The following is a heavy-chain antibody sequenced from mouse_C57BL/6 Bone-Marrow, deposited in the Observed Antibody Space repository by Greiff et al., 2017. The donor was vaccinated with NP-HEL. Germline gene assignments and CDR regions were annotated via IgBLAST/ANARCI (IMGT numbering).Heavy chain of an antibody. Sequence: EVQGVESGGGLVKPGGSLKLSCAASGFTFSSYAMSWVRQTPEKRLEWVATISDGGSYTYYPDNVKGRFTISRDNAKNNLYLQMSHLKSEDTAMYYCASLYDGYYLYYAMDYWGQGTSVTVSS. D-gene: IGHD2-3*01. CDR1: GFTFSSYA. CDR2: ISDGGSYT. J-gene: IGHJ4*01. V-gene: IGHV5-4*01. CDR3: ASLYDGYYLYYAMDY.